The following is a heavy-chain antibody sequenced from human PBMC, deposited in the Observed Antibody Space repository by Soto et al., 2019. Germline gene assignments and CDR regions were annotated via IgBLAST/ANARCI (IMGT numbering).Heavy chain of an antibody. V-gene: IGHV4-30-4*01. J-gene: IGHJ4*02. D-gene: IGHD7-27*01. Sequence: PSETLSLTCTVSGGSISSGDYYWSWIRQPPGKGLEWIGYIYYSGSTYYNPSLKSRVTISVDTSKNQFSLKLSSVTAADTAVYYCARARDGYKLGLDYWGQGTLVTVSS. CDR2: IYYSGST. CDR3: ARARDGYKLGLDY. CDR1: GGSISSGDYY.